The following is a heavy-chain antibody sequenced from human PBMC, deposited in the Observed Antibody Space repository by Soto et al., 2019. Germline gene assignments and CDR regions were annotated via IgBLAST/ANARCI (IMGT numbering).Heavy chain of an antibody. J-gene: IGHJ6*02. CDR1: GFTFNNYW. V-gene: IGHV3-7*01. D-gene: IGHD2-2*01. CDR2: IKTDGSEK. CDR3: ARDRGRIGASYCISTSCYYYYYYGMDV. Sequence: PGGSLRLSCAASGFTFNNYWMSWVRQAPGKGLEWVAHIKTDGSEKYYADSVKGRFTISRDNSKNTLYLQMNSLRAEDTAVYYCARDRGRIGASYCISTSCYYYYYYGMDVWGQGTTVTVSS.